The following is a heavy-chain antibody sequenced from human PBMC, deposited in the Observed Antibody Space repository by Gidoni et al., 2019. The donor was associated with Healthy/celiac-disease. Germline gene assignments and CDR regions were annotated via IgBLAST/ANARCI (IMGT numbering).Heavy chain of an antibody. CDR2: INHSGSI. D-gene: IGHD3-10*01. CDR1: GGSFSGYY. J-gene: IGHJ4*02. CDR3: ASGGIRGVIHY. V-gene: IGHV4-34*01. Sequence: QVQLQQWGAGRLKRSETLSLTRAVYGGSFSGYYWSWIRQPPGKGLEWFGEINHSGSINYNTSLKSRVTISVDTSKNQFSLKLSSVTAADAAVYYCASGGIRGVIHYWGQGTLVTVSS.